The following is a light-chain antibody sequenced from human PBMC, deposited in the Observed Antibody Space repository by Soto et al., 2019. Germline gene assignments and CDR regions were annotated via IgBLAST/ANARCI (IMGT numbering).Light chain of an antibody. CDR2: WSS. CDR3: QQYYSTPLT. J-gene: IGKJ4*01. V-gene: IGKV4-1*01. Sequence: DIVMTQSPDSLAVFLGERATINCRSSQSVLYSSNNKNYLAWYQQRPGQPPKLLIDWSSTRESGVPDRFSGSGSGTDFTLTISSLQAEDVAVYYCQQYYSTPLTFGGGTKVEIK. CDR1: QSVLYSSNNKNY.